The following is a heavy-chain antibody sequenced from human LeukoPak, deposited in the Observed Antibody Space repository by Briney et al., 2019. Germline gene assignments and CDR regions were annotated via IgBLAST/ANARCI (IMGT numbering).Heavy chain of an antibody. D-gene: IGHD2-21*01. V-gene: IGHV3-7*01. CDR1: GFTFDDYA. CDR3: ARALPLYGMDV. CDR2: IKQDGSEK. Sequence: GGSLRLSCAASGFTFDDYAMHWVRQATGKGLEWVANIKQDGSEKYYVDSVKGRFTISRDNAKNSLYLQMNSLRAEDTAVYYCARALPLYGMDVWGQGTTVTVSS. J-gene: IGHJ6*02.